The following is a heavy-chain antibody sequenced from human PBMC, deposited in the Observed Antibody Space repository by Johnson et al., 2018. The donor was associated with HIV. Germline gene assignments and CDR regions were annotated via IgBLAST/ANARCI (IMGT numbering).Heavy chain of an antibody. V-gene: IGHV3-30*02. Sequence: QVQLVESGGGVVQPGGSLRLSCAASDFTFSSYGMHWVRQAPGQGLEWVAFIRYDGSNKYYADSVKGRFTISRDNAKNSLYLQMNSLRAEDTALYYCARDVREYSSSFDAFDIWGQGTMVTVSS. CDR3: ARDVREYSSSFDAFDI. CDR2: IRYDGSNK. CDR1: DFTFSSYG. D-gene: IGHD6-6*01. J-gene: IGHJ3*02.